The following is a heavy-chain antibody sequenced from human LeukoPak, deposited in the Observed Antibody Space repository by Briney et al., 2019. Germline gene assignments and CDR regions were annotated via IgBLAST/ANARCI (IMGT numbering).Heavy chain of an antibody. J-gene: IGHJ4*02. CDR2: INHSGST. V-gene: IGHV4-34*01. Sequence: TSETLSLTCAVYGGSFSGYYWSWIRQPPGKGLEWIGEINHSGSTNYNPSLKSRVTISVDTSKNQFSLKLSSVTAADTAVYYCASQDPNTYYYDSSGYPIRYFDYWGQGTLVTVSS. CDR3: ASQDPNTYYYDSSGYPIRYFDY. CDR1: GGSFSGYY. D-gene: IGHD3-22*01.